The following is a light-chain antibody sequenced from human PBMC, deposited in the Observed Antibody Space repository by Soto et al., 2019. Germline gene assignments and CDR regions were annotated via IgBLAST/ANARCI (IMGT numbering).Light chain of an antibody. Sequence: QSVLTQPASVSGSPGQSITISCTGTSSDVGSYNLVSWYQQHPGKASKLMIYEGSKRPSGVSNRFSGSKSGNTASLTISGLQAEDEADYYCCSYAGSSTSMVFGGGTQLTVL. CDR2: EGS. CDR1: SSDVGSYNL. V-gene: IGLV2-23*01. CDR3: CSYAGSSTSMV. J-gene: IGLJ2*01.